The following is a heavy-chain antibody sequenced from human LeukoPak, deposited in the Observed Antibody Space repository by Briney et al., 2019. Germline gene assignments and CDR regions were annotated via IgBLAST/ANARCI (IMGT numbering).Heavy chain of an antibody. V-gene: IGHV3-48*01. Sequence: GGSLRLSCAASGFTFSSYSMNWVRQAPGKGLEWVSYISSSSSPMYYADSVKGRFTISRDNAKNSLYLQMNSLRAEDTAVYYCARAINWADAFDIWGQGAMVTVSS. D-gene: IGHD1-1*01. CDR2: ISSSSSPM. CDR3: ARAINWADAFDI. J-gene: IGHJ3*02. CDR1: GFTFSSYS.